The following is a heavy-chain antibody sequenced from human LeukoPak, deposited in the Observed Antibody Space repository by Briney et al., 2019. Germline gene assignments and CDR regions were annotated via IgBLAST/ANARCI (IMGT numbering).Heavy chain of an antibody. CDR1: RFTFRSYG. CDR3: AREVVVIIKDAFDI. Sequence: GRSLRLSCAASRFTFRSYGMHWVRQAPGKGLEWVAVIWYDGSNKYYADSVKGRFTISRDNSKNTLCLQMNSLRAEDTAVYYCAREVVVIIKDAFDIWGQGTMVTVSS. CDR2: IWYDGSNK. J-gene: IGHJ3*02. D-gene: IGHD3-22*01. V-gene: IGHV3-33*01.